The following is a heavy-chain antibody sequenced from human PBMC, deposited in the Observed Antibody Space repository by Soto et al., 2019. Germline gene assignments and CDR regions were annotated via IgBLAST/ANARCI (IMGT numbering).Heavy chain of an antibody. J-gene: IGHJ5*02. V-gene: IGHV3-7*05. CDR1: GFTFSSYW. D-gene: IGHD5-18*01. CDR3: ARDEAWIQLWTRKADWFDP. Sequence: GGSMRLSCAASGFTFSSYWMSWVRQAPGKGLEWVANIKQDGSEKYYVDSVKGRFTISRDNAKNSLYLQMNSLRAEDTAVYYCARDEAWIQLWTRKADWFDPWGQGT. CDR2: IKQDGSEK.